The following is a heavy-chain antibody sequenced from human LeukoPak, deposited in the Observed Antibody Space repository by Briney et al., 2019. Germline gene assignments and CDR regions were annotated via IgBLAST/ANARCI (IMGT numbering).Heavy chain of an antibody. CDR1: GFTFSSYE. J-gene: IGHJ5*02. CDR2: ISSSGSTI. D-gene: IGHD3-10*01. CDR3: ARGGHYYGSGGPFDP. V-gene: IGHV3-48*03. Sequence: GGSLRLSCAASGFTFSSYEMNWVRQAPGKGLEWVSYISSSGSTIYYADSVKGRFTISRDNAKNSLYLQMNSLRAEDTAVYYCARGGHYYGSGGPFDPWGQGTLVTVSS.